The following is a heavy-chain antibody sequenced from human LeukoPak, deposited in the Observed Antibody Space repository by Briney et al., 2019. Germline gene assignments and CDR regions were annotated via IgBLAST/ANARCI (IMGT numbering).Heavy chain of an antibody. J-gene: IGHJ4*02. Sequence: PGGSLRLSCAASGFSFSSHWVHWVSQAPGKGLVWVSRISDDGSYTSNVDSVKGRFTISRDNVNNMLYLHMNSLRAEDTAVYYCASFGISWRSSYWGQGTLVTVSS. V-gene: IGHV3-74*01. D-gene: IGHD2-21*01. CDR2: ISDDGSYT. CDR1: GFSFSSHW. CDR3: ASFGISWRSSY.